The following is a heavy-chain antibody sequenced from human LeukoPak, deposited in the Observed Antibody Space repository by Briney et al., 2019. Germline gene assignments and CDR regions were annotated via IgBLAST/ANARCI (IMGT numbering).Heavy chain of an antibody. J-gene: IGHJ3*02. D-gene: IGHD3-22*01. CDR3: AQDRTTMIVDAFDI. V-gene: IGHV3-23*01. Sequence: GRSLRLSCAGSGFSFSFPFNYHAMSWVRQAPGKGLEWVSGISGSGDSTYYADSVKGRFTISRDNSKNTLYLQMNSLRAEDTAVYYCAQDRTTMIVDAFDIWGQGTMVTASS. CDR1: GFSFSFPFNYHA. CDR2: ISGSGDST.